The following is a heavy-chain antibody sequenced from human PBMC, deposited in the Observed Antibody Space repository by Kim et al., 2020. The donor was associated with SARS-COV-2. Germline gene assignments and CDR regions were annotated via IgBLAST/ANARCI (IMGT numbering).Heavy chain of an antibody. CDR3: ARMGLVVTHYNWFDP. CDR2: IIPIFGTA. D-gene: IGHD3-22*01. Sequence: SVKVSCKASGGTFSSYAISWVRQAPGQGLEWMGGIIPIFGTANYAQKFQGRVTITADESTSTAYMELSSLRSEDTAVYYCARMGLVVTHYNWFDPWGQGTLVTVSS. V-gene: IGHV1-69*13. J-gene: IGHJ5*02. CDR1: GGTFSSYA.